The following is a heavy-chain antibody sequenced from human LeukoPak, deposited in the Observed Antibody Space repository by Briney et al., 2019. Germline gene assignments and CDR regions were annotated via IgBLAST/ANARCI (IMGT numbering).Heavy chain of an antibody. CDR1: GFTFSSYG. Sequence: GSLRLSCAASGFTFSSYGMHWVRQAPGKGLGWVAFIRYDGSNKYYADSVKGRFTISRDNSKNTLYLQINSMRAEDTAVYYCAMNGYSSGWYAGHYYYMDVWGKGTTVTVS. J-gene: IGHJ6*03. D-gene: IGHD6-19*01. CDR3: AMNGYSSGWYAGHYYYMDV. CDR2: IRYDGSNK. V-gene: IGHV3-30*02.